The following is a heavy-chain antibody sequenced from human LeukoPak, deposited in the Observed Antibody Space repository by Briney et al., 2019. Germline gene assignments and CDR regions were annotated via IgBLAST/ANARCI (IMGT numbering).Heavy chain of an antibody. Sequence: PSETLSLTCTVSGGSISSYYWSWIRQPPGKGLEWIGEINHSGSTNYNPSLKSRVTISVDTSKNQFSLELSSVTAADTAVYYCASLVPASRSDPQGYYYYGMDVWGQGTTVTVSS. CDR1: GGSISSYY. CDR2: INHSGST. V-gene: IGHV4-34*01. D-gene: IGHD2-2*01. CDR3: ASLVPASRSDPQGYYYYGMDV. J-gene: IGHJ6*02.